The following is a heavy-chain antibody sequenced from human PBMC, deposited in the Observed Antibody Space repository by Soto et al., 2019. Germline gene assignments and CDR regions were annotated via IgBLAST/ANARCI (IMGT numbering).Heavy chain of an antibody. V-gene: IGHV4-4*02. Sequence: QLQLRESGPGLVQPSGTLSLTCDVSGDSLTNNHWWSWVLQAPGQGLEWIGEIWHTGRPNYNPSLKSRVAISIDTSKNQFSLKLRSVTAADTAVYYCVRDSRTGCSSINCYMHWGQGTLVTVSS. J-gene: IGHJ4*02. CDR2: IWHTGRP. CDR3: VRDSRTGCSSINCYMH. D-gene: IGHD2-15*01. CDR1: GDSLTNNHW.